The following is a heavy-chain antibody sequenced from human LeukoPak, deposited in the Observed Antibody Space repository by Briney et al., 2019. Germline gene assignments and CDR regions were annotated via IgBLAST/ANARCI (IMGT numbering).Heavy chain of an antibody. Sequence: GGSLRLSCAASGFTFSSYWMSWVRQAPGKGLERVANIKQDGSEKYYVDSVKGRFTISRDNAKNSLYLQMNSLRAEDTAVYYCARVKDYDFWSGTEDYWGQGTLVTVSS. V-gene: IGHV3-7*01. D-gene: IGHD3-3*01. CDR2: IKQDGSEK. CDR1: GFTFSSYW. CDR3: ARVKDYDFWSGTEDY. J-gene: IGHJ4*02.